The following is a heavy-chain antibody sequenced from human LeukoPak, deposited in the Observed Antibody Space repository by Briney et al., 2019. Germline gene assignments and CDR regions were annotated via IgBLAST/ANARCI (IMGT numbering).Heavy chain of an antibody. CDR1: GGSISSSSFS. V-gene: IGHV4-39*07. J-gene: IGHJ4*02. CDR3: ARGSRRFTLGG. Sequence: PSETLSLTCTVSGGSISSSSFSWGWIRQPPGKGLEWIGSIHYSGSTYYNPSLKSRVTISVDTSKNQFSLKLSSVTAADTAVYYCARGSRRFTLGGWGQGTLVTVSS. D-gene: IGHD3-16*01. CDR2: IHYSGST.